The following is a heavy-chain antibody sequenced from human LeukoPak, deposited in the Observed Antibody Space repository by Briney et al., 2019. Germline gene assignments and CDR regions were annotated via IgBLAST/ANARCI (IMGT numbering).Heavy chain of an antibody. D-gene: IGHD3-10*01. Sequence: GKSLRLSCAASGFTFSHYGMHWVRQAPGKGLEWVALISYDGSNQYYADSVKGRFTTSRDNSKNTLYLQMNSLRPDDTAVYYCAKGLFAYYGSGDPDYWGQGTLVTVSS. V-gene: IGHV3-30*18. CDR1: GFTFSHYG. CDR2: ISYDGSNQ. J-gene: IGHJ4*02. CDR3: AKGLFAYYGSGDPDY.